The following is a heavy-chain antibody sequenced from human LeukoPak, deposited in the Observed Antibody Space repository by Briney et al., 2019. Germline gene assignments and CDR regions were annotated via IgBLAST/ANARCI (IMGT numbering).Heavy chain of an antibody. CDR1: GFTFSSYA. J-gene: IGHJ4*02. Sequence: PGRSLRLSCAASGFTFSSYAMHWVRQAPGKGLEWVAIISYDGSAKYYADSVKGRFTISRDNSKNTLYVQMNSLRGEDTAVYYCASETGYYFHNWGQGTLDTVSS. CDR2: ISYDGSAK. D-gene: IGHD3-9*01. V-gene: IGHV3-30-3*01. CDR3: ASETGYYFHN.